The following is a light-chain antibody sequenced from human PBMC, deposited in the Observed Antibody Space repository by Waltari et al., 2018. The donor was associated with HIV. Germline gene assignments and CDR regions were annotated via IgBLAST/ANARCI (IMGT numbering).Light chain of an antibody. V-gene: IGLV2-23*02. Sequence: QSALTQPASVSGSPGQSTTIPCTGTNSNVGSLNFFSWYQQHPGKAPRLMIYEVTKRPSGISNRCSGSKSGNTASLTISGLQAEDEAYYYCSSYAGSNIWVFGGGTKLTVL. CDR3: SSYAGSNIWV. CDR1: NSNVGSLNF. J-gene: IGLJ3*02. CDR2: EVT.